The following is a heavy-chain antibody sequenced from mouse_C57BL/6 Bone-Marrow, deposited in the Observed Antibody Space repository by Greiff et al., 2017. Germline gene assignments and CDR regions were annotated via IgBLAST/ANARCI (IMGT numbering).Heavy chain of an antibody. V-gene: IGHV14-4*01. CDR3: TTDSSGYGY. CDR1: GFNIKDDY. D-gene: IGHD3-2*02. CDR2: IDPENGDT. J-gene: IGHJ2*01. Sequence: DVKLQESGAELVRPGASVKLSCTASGFNIKDDYMHWVKQRPEQGLEWIGWIDPENGDTEYASKFQGKATITADTSSNTAYLQLSSLTSEDTAVYYCTTDSSGYGYWGQGTTLTVSS.